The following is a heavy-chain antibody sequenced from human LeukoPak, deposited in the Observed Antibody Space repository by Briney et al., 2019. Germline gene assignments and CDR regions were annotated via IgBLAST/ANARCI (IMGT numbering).Heavy chain of an antibody. Sequence: SETLSLTCTVSGGSIGSYYWSWIRQPPGKGLEWIGYIYYSGSTNYNPSLKSRVTISVDTSKNQFSLKLSSVTAADTAVYYCARAKYLEWLLSSHYYYYMDVWGKGTTVTVSS. J-gene: IGHJ6*03. CDR3: ARAKYLEWLLSSHYYYYMDV. CDR1: GGSIGSYY. V-gene: IGHV4-59*01. D-gene: IGHD3-3*01. CDR2: IYYSGST.